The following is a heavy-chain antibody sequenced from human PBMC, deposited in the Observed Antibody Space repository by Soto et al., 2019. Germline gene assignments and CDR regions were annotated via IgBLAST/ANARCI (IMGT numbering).Heavy chain of an antibody. D-gene: IGHD3-10*01. Sequence: SLRLSCAASGFTFSSYGMHWVRQAPGKGLEWVAVIWYDGSNKYYADSVKGRFTISRDNSKNTLYLQMNSLRAEDTAVYYCARDITMVPYYFDYWGQGTLVTVAS. CDR1: GFTFSSYG. CDR2: IWYDGSNK. J-gene: IGHJ4*02. V-gene: IGHV3-33*01. CDR3: ARDITMVPYYFDY.